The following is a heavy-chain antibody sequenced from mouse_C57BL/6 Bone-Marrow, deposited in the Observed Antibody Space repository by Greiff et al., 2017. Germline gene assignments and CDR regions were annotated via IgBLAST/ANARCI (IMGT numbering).Heavy chain of an antibody. CDR1: GYTFTSYW. CDR2: IDPSDSYT. Sequence: QVQLQQPGAELVMPGASVKLSCKASGYTFTSYWMHWVKQRPGQGLEWFGEIDPSDSYTNYNQKFKGTSTLPVDKSSSTAYMQLSSLTSEDSAVXYCARRGTTRNYWGQGTTLTVSS. V-gene: IGHV1-69*01. D-gene: IGHD2-14*01. J-gene: IGHJ2*01. CDR3: ARRGTTRNY.